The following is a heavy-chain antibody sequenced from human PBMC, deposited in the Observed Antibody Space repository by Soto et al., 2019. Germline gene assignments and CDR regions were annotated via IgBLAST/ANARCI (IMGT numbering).Heavy chain of an antibody. CDR2: INPNSGGT. Sequence: ASVKVSCKASGYTFTGYYMHWVRQAPGQGLEWMGWINPNSGGTNYAQKFQGRVTMTRDTSISTAYMELSRLRSDDTAVYYCARKRLDRIGIYYYYGMDVWGQGTTVTVSS. V-gene: IGHV1-2*02. D-gene: IGHD1-26*01. CDR3: ARKRLDRIGIYYYYGMDV. J-gene: IGHJ6*02. CDR1: GYTFTGYY.